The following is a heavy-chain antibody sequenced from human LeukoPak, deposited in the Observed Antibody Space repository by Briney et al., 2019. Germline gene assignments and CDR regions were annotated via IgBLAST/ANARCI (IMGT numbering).Heavy chain of an antibody. CDR3: ARELPYYDYVWGSYRIIDY. D-gene: IGHD3-16*02. Sequence: SETLSLTCTVSGGSISSGDYYWSWIRQPPGKGLEWIGYIYYSRSTYYNPSLKSRVTISVDTSKNQFSLKLSSVTAADTAVYYCARELPYYDYVWGSYRIIDYWGQGTLVTVSS. CDR1: GGSISSGDYY. V-gene: IGHV4-30-4*08. J-gene: IGHJ4*02. CDR2: IYYSRST.